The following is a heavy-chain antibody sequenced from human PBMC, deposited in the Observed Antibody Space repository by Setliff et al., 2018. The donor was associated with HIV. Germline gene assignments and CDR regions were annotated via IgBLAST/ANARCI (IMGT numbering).Heavy chain of an antibody. CDR1: GGSISSSSSY. CDR2: VSYSGST. J-gene: IGHJ4*02. Sequence: SETLSLTCTVSGGSISSSSSYWGWIRQPPGRGLEWIGSVSYSGSTYYNPSLKSRVTISVDTSKNQSSLKLSSVTAADTAVYYCARHGVDDTSANYFRFGVHDHWGQGTLVTAPQ. CDR3: ARHGVDDTSANYFRFGVHDH. D-gene: IGHD3-22*01. V-gene: IGHV4-39*01.